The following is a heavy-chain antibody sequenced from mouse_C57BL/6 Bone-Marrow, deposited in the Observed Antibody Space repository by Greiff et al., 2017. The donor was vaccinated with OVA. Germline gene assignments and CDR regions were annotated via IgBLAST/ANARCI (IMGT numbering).Heavy chain of an antibody. CDR1: GFTFSDYG. V-gene: IGHV5-17*01. D-gene: IGHD1-1*01. CDR2: ISSGSSTI. J-gene: IGHJ4*01. CDR3: ARGDCDYYGSSYEDAMDY. Sequence: EVHLVESGGGLVKPGGSLKLSCAASGFTFSDYGMHWVRQAPEKGLEWVAYISSGSSTIYYADTVKGRFTISRDNAKNNLFLQMTSLRSEDTAMYYCARGDCDYYGSSYEDAMDYWGQGTSVTVSS.